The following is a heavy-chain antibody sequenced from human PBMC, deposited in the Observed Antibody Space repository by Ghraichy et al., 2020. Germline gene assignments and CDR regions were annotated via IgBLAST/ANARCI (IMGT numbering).Heavy chain of an antibody. J-gene: IGHJ4*02. CDR2: IGGSGDSI. Sequence: SVKVSCAASGFSFSTYAMTWVRQAPGKGPEGVATIGGSGDSIYYVDSVQGRFTISRDNSKNTVYLQMNSLRAEDTAVYYCAKEVVAMGRRHYFDLWGQGTLVTVSP. CDR1: GFSFSTYA. D-gene: IGHD2-15*01. V-gene: IGHV3-23*01. CDR3: AKEVVAMGRRHYFDL.